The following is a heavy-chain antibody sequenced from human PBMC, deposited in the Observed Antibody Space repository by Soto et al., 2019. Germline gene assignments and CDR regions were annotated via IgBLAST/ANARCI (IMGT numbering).Heavy chain of an antibody. CDR2: SYYSGST. D-gene: IGHD3-3*01. Sequence: TLSLTCTVSGGSISNYYWSWIRQPPGQGLEWIGYSYYSGSTNYNPSLKSRVTISVDTSKNQFSLKLSSVTAADTAVYYCARDKRGDVRFWANHLQYGMEVWGQGTTVTVSS. CDR1: GGSISNYY. CDR3: ARDKRGDVRFWANHLQYGMEV. V-gene: IGHV4-59*01. J-gene: IGHJ6*02.